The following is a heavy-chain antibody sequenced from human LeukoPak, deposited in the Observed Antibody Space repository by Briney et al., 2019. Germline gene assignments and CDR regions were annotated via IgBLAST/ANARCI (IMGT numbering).Heavy chain of an antibody. CDR2: VAYDGSVQ. V-gene: IGHV3-30*03. CDR3: ASAPGSPDSSGYSLDY. D-gene: IGHD3-22*01. CDR1: GFIFSNYG. J-gene: IGHJ4*02. Sequence: PGRSLRLSCAASGFIFSNYGMHWVRQAPGKGPEWVAVVAYDGSVQYYADSVKGRFIISRDNSKNTLYLQMNSLRAEDTAVYYCASAPGSPDSSGYSLDYWGQGTLVTVSS.